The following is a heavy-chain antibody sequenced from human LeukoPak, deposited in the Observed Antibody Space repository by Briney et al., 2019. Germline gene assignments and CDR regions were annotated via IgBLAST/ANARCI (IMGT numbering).Heavy chain of an antibody. CDR2: VSSSISYI. CDR3: ARDDGGYDLDY. CDR1: GFTFSSCS. D-gene: IGHD5-12*01. J-gene: IGHJ4*02. Sequence: PGGALRLSCAASGFTFSSCSMNWVRQAPGKGREWVSSVSSSISYIYYADSVKGRFTISRENAKNSLYLQMNSLRAEDTAVYYCARDDGGYDLDYWGQGTLVTVSS. V-gene: IGHV3-21*01.